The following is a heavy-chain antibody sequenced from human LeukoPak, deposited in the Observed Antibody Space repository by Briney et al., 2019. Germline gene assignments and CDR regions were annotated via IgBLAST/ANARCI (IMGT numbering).Heavy chain of an antibody. CDR2: IYTSGST. CDR1: GGSISSYY. V-gene: IGHV4-4*07. Sequence: PSEPLSLTCTVSGGSISSYYWSWIRQPTGKGLEWIGRIYTSGSTNYNPSLKSRVTMSIDTSKNQFSLKLSSVTAADTAVYYCARYGSGSYYPRSYYYGMDVWGQGTTVTVSS. D-gene: IGHD3-10*01. CDR3: ARYGSGSYYPRSYYYGMDV. J-gene: IGHJ6*02.